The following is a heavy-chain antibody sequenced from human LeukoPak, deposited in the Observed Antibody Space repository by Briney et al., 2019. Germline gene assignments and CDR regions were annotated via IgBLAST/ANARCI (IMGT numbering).Heavy chain of an antibody. Sequence: GGSLRLSCAASGFTFSSYGMHWVRQTPGKGLEWVAVIWYDGSNKYYADSVKGRFTISRDNSKNTLYLQMNSLRAEDTAVYYCARGGGLLFSVVTAGYYFDYWGQGTLVTVSS. V-gene: IGHV3-33*01. CDR2: IWYDGSNK. D-gene: IGHD2-21*02. CDR3: ARGGGLLFSVVTAGYYFDY. CDR1: GFTFSSYG. J-gene: IGHJ4*02.